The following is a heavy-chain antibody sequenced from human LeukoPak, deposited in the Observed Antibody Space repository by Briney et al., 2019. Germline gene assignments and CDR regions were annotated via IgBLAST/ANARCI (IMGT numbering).Heavy chain of an antibody. CDR1: GGTFSRYA. D-gene: IGHD5-18*01. CDR3: ARDAPSETVMVSAFDV. J-gene: IGHJ3*01. V-gene: IGHV1-69*13. Sequence: SVKVSCKAYGGTFSRYAISWVRQAPGQGLKWMGGIIPIFGTPNYAQKFQGRVTITADGYTNTAYMELSSLRSEDTAVYYCARDAPSETVMVSAFDVWGQGTMLTVSS. CDR2: IIPIFGTP.